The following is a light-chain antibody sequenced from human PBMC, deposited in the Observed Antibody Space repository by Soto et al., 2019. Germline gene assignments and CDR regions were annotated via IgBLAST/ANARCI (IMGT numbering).Light chain of an antibody. Sequence: DRVTITCRASQDISSFLAWFQQKPGKAPNLLISGASTLQRGVPSRFSGSGSGTVFSLIINSLQPEDFATYFCHQLNDFPPTFGGGTKVDIK. CDR1: QDISSF. CDR2: GAS. CDR3: HQLNDFPPT. V-gene: IGKV1-9*01. J-gene: IGKJ4*01.